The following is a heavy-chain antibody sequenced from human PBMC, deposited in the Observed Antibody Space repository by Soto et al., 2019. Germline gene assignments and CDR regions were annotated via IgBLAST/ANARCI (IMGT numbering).Heavy chain of an antibody. CDR2: IYYSGST. V-gene: IGHV4-39*01. Sequence: PSETLSLTCTVSGGSISSSSYYWGWIRQPPGKGLEWIGSIYYSGSTYYNPSLKSRVTISVDTSKNQFSLKLSSVTAADTAVYYCVRHRTRGGYFDYWGQGTLVTVSS. J-gene: IGHJ4*02. CDR3: VRHRTRGGYFDY. D-gene: IGHD3-22*01. CDR1: GGSISSSSYY.